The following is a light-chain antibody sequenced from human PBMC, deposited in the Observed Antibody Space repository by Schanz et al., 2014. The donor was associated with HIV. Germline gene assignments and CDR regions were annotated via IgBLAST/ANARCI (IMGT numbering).Light chain of an antibody. CDR1: QSIGHW. J-gene: IGKJ1*01. CDR3: HQCAISSWT. Sequence: DIQMTQSPSTLSASVGDRVTLTCRASQSIGHWLAWYQQKPGKAPNVLIFQASSLKNGVPSRFTGSGFGTEFTLTISSLQPDDIGTYFCHQCAISSWTFGQGTKVEIK. CDR2: QAS. V-gene: IGKV1-5*03.